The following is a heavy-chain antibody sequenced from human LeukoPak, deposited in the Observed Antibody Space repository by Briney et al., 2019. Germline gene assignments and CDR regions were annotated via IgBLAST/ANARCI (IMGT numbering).Heavy chain of an antibody. Sequence: GGSLRLSCAASGFTFSSYGMHWVRQAPGKGLEWVAVIWYDGSNKYYADSVKGRFTISRDNSKNTLYLQMNSLRAEDTAVYYCARGGRYGDLDYWGQGTLVTVSS. CDR2: IWYDGSNK. D-gene: IGHD4-17*01. J-gene: IGHJ4*02. CDR1: GFTFSSYG. CDR3: ARGGRYGDLDY. V-gene: IGHV3-33*08.